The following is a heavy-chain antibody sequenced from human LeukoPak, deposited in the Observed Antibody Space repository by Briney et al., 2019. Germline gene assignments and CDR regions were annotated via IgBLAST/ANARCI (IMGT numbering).Heavy chain of an antibody. CDR2: LNNDGSRI. D-gene: IGHD3-22*01. Sequence: GGSLRLSCAASGFTFSSSWMYWVRQAPGKGLVWVSRLNNDGSRIEYADSVKGRFTISRDNAKNTLFLQMNSLRAEDTAVYYCAGGPYYDSSGYLPNYYGMDVWGQGTTVTVSS. V-gene: IGHV3-74*03. CDR3: AGGPYYDSSGYLPNYYGMDV. J-gene: IGHJ6*02. CDR1: GFTFSSSW.